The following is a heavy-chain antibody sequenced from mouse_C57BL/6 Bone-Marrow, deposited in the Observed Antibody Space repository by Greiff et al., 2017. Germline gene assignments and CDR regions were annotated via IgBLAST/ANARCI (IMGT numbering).Heavy chain of an antibody. CDR3: ARWVYGSTCYWFDY. Sequence: EVQLQQSGPELVKPGASVKISCKASGYTFTDYYMNWVKQSHGKSLEWIGDINPKNGGTSYNQKFKGKATLTVDKSSSTAYMELRSLTSESSAVYDCARWVYGSTCYWFDYWGQGTTLTVSS. D-gene: IGHD1-1*01. CDR2: INPKNGGT. V-gene: IGHV1-26*01. J-gene: IGHJ2*01. CDR1: GYTFTDYY.